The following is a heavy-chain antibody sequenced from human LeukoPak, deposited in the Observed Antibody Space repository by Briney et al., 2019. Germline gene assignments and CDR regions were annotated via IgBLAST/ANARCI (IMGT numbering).Heavy chain of an antibody. J-gene: IGHJ4*02. D-gene: IGHD3-22*01. CDR2: ISSSGGTI. CDR1: GFTFSSYE. Sequence: GGSLRLSCAASGFTFSSYEMNWVRQAPGKGLEWVSYISSSGGTIYYADSVKGRFTISRDNAKNSLYLQMNSLRAEDTAVYYCAKSLYYYDSSGSLYYFDYWGQGTLVTVSS. CDR3: AKSLYYYDSSGSLYYFDY. V-gene: IGHV3-48*03.